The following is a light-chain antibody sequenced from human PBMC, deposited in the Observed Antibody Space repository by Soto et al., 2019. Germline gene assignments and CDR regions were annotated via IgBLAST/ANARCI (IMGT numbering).Light chain of an antibody. J-gene: IGLJ2*01. Sequence: QSVLTQPPSVSAAPGQKVTISCSGISSNIGNNYVSWYQQLPGTAPKLLIYENNKRPSGIPDRFSGSKSGTSATLGITGLQTGDEADYYCGTWDSSLSVVVGGGTKLTVL. CDR1: SSNIGNNY. CDR2: ENN. V-gene: IGLV1-51*02. CDR3: GTWDSSLSVV.